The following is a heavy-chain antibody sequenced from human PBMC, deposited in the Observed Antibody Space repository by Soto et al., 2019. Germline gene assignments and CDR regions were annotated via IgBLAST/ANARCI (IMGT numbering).Heavy chain of an antibody. CDR3: ARSPQPTRGIHWYFDL. V-gene: IGHV3-30*03. J-gene: IGHJ2*01. Sequence: QVQLVESGGGVVQPGRSLGLSCAASGFTFNTYGMHWVRQAPGNGLEWVAAISYDGINKYYVDSVKGRFTTSRDNSKNTLYVQMNSLRAEDTALYYCARSPQPTRGIHWYFDLWGRGILVNVSS. CDR2: ISYDGINK. CDR1: GFTFNTYG. D-gene: IGHD1-26*01.